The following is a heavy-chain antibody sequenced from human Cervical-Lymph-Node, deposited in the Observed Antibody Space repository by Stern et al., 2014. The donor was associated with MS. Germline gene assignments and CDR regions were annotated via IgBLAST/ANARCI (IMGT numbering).Heavy chain of an antibody. Sequence: QVQLQESGPGLVKPSQTLSLTCTVSGGSISSGSYYWSWIRQPAGKGLEWIGRIYTSGSTNYNPSLKSRVTISVDTSKNQFSLKLSSVTAADTAVYYCAARRDGYNYSDYWGQGTLVTVSS. V-gene: IGHV4-61*02. CDR3: AARRDGYNYSDY. CDR2: IYTSGST. D-gene: IGHD5-24*01. J-gene: IGHJ4*02. CDR1: GGSISSGSYY.